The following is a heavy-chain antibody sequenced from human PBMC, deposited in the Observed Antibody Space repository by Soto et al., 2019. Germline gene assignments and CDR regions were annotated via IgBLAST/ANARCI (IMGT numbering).Heavy chain of an antibody. J-gene: IGHJ1*01. CDR2: ISNGGLSA. CDR1: GFAFSDFY. D-gene: IGHD2-21*02. V-gene: IGHV3-11*01. CDR3: VRGGGLLVTAVLLQH. Sequence: QVQLVESGGGLVKPGGSLRLSCAASGFAFSDFYMSWVRQAPGKGLEWVSYISNGGLSAYYADSVRGRVTISRANANNSLFLPMSSLRVDDTAVYYCVRGGGLLVTAVLLQHWGQGALITVSS.